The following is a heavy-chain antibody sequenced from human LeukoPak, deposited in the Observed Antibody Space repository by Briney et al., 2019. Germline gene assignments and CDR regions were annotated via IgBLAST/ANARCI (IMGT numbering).Heavy chain of an antibody. CDR1: GGTFSSYA. J-gene: IGHJ4*02. Sequence: SVKVSCKASGGTFSSYAISWVRQAPGQGLEWMGRIIPIFGIANYAQKFQGRVTITADKSTSTAYMELSSLRSEDTAVYYCARVGGNYYDSSGYYDYWGQGTPVTVSS. D-gene: IGHD3-22*01. CDR2: IIPIFGIA. CDR3: ARVGGNYYDSSGYYDY. V-gene: IGHV1-69*04.